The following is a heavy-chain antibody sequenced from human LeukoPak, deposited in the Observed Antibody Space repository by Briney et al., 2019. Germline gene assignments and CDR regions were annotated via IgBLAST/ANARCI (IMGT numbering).Heavy chain of an antibody. Sequence: GGSLRPSCAASGFTFSTYWMSWVRQAPGKGLEWVSAISGSGGSTYYADSVKGRFTISRDNSKNTLYLQMNSLRAEDTAVYYCAKTGTPWYYFDYWGQGTLVTVSS. CDR1: GFTFSTYW. CDR3: AKTGTPWYYFDY. J-gene: IGHJ4*02. CDR2: ISGSGGST. V-gene: IGHV3-23*01. D-gene: IGHD6-13*01.